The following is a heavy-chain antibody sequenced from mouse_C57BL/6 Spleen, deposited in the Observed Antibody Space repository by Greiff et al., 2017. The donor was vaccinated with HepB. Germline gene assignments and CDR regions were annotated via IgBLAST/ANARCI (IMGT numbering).Heavy chain of an antibody. CDR3: ARQEYYGSSYGY. D-gene: IGHD1-1*01. J-gene: IGHJ2*01. Sequence: EVKLMESGGGLVKPGGSLKLSCAASGFTFSDYGMHWVRQAPEKGLEWVAYISSGSSTIYYADTVKGRFTISRDNAKNTLFLQMTSLRSEDTAMYYCARQEYYGSSYGYWGQGTTLTVSS. V-gene: IGHV5-17*01. CDR1: GFTFSDYG. CDR2: ISSGSSTI.